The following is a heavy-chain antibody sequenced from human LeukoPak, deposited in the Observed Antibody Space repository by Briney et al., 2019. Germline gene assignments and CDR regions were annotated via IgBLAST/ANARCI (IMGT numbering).Heavy chain of an antibody. CDR3: AKILSSMYFDL. CDR2: ISGTT. Sequence: PGGSLRLSCAASGFTFTNYAMTWVRQAPGKGLEWVSTISGTTYYADSVKGRFSIPRDNSKSTLFLQMNNLRAEDTAVYYCAKILSSMYFDLWGRGALVTVSS. D-gene: IGHD3-10*01. V-gene: IGHV3-23*01. CDR1: GFTFTNYA. J-gene: IGHJ2*01.